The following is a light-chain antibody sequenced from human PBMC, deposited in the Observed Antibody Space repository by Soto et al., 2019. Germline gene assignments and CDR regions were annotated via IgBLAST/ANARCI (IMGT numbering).Light chain of an antibody. CDR1: HSVSDR. CDR2: GAY. J-gene: IGKJ1*01. Sequence: EKVMTQSPATLSLSPGERATLSCRASHSVSDRLAWYQQTPGQAHRLLIYGAYTRATGIQVRFSGSGSGTEFTLTIRSLQSEDFAFYYCKQYDNWPWTVGQGTKVDIK. V-gene: IGKV3-15*01. CDR3: KQYDNWPWT.